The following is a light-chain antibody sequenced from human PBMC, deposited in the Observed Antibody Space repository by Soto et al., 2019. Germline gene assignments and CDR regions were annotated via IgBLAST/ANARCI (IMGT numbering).Light chain of an antibody. J-gene: IGKJ1*01. V-gene: IGKV1-39*01. CDR1: ESLSRF. CDR2: GAS. CDR3: QQSYSARWT. Sequence: DIQMTQSPSTLSASVGDRVTITCRASESLSRFLIWYQQTPGQAPKVLIYGASSLQTGVPSRFSGSGSGTDFTLTIDSLQPEDFAIYYCQQSYSARWTFGQGTKVEIK.